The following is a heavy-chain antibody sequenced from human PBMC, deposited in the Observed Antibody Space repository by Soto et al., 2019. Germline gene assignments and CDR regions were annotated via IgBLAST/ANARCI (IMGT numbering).Heavy chain of an antibody. CDR3: AKDPYYYDTSEMDV. J-gene: IGHJ6*02. CDR2: IGGSGGST. V-gene: IGHV3-23*01. Sequence: GGSLRLSCAASGFTFSSSAMRWVRQAPGPGLAWVSAIGGSGGSTYYAASVKGRFTLSRDNSKNTLFLQMNSLRAEDTAVYYCAKDPYYYDTSEMDVWGQGTTVTV. CDR1: GFTFSSSA. D-gene: IGHD3-22*01.